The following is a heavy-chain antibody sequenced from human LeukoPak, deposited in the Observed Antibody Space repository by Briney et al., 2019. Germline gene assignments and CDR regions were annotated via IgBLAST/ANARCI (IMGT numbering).Heavy chain of an antibody. CDR2: ISWNSDSV. CDR1: GSTFDDYA. Sequence: GGSLRLSCAASGSTFDDYAMHWVRQAPGKGLEWVSGISWNSDSVGYADSVKGRFTISRDNAKNSLYLQMNSLRAEDTAFYYCTKDTLAWGQGTMATVSS. CDR3: TKDTLA. J-gene: IGHJ3*01. V-gene: IGHV3-9*01.